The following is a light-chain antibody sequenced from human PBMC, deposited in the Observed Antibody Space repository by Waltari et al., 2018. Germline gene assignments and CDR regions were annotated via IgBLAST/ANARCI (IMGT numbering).Light chain of an antibody. CDR1: SSDVGSYNL. V-gene: IGLV2-23*02. J-gene: IGLJ1*01. CDR2: EVS. CDR3: CSYAGRSTLEV. Sequence: SALTQPASVSGSPGQSITISCTGTSSDVGSYNLVSWYQQHPGKAPKLMIFEVSKRPSGVSNRFSGAKSGNTASLTISGLQAEDEADDYCCSYAGRSTLEVFGTGTKVTVL.